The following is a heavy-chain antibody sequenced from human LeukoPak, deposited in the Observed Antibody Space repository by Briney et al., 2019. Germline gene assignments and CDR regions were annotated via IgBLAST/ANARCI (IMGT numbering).Heavy chain of an antibody. D-gene: IGHD3-10*01. CDR1: GFTFSDYT. CDR3: ARSSYGSGSYLGGLDY. V-gene: IGHV3-23*01. Sequence: GGSLRLSCAASGFTFSDYTMNWVRQAPGKGLEWVSTISDTGGGTYYADSVKGRFLISRDNSKNTLYLQMDSLRAEDTAVYYCARSSYGSGSYLGGLDYWGQGTLVTVSS. CDR2: ISDTGGGT. J-gene: IGHJ4*02.